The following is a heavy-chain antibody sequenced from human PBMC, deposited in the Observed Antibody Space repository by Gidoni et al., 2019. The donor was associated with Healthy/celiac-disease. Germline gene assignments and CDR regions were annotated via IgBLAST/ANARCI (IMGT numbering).Heavy chain of an antibody. J-gene: IGHJ4*02. D-gene: IGHD6-19*01. Sequence: EVQLLESGGGLVQPGGSLRLSCADSGFTFSSYAMSWVRQAPGKGLEWVSAISGSGGSTYYADSVKGRFTISRDNSKNTLYLQMNSLRAEDTAVYYCALGEQWLGWFDGYWGQGTLVTVSS. V-gene: IGHV3-23*01. CDR2: ISGSGGST. CDR1: GFTFSSYA. CDR3: ALGEQWLGWFDGY.